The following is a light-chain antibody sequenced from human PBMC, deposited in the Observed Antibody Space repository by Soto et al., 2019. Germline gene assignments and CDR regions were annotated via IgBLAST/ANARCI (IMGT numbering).Light chain of an antibody. CDR2: GAS. CDR1: QSVSSN. Sequence: ERVMTQSPATLSVSPCEIATLSCSSSQSVSSNLAWYQQKPGQAPRLLIYGASTRATGIPARFSGSGSGTEFTLTISSLQSEDFAVYYCQQYNNWPPRTFGQGTKVDIK. J-gene: IGKJ1*01. CDR3: QQYNNWPPRT. V-gene: IGKV3-15*01.